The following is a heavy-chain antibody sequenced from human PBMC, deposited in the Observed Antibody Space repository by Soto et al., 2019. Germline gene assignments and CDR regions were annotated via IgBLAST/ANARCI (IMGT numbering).Heavy chain of an antibody. CDR3: AKDRGYDYYYFYYMDV. CDR2: ISTNGGST. Sequence: ASGFTFNNYAMSWVRQAPGKGLQWVSTISTNGGSTYYADSVKGRFTISRDNSKNTLYLQMNSLRAGDTAVYYCAKDRGYDYYYFYYMDVWGKGTTVTV. D-gene: IGHD5-12*01. CDR1: GFTFNNYA. V-gene: IGHV3-23*01. J-gene: IGHJ6*03.